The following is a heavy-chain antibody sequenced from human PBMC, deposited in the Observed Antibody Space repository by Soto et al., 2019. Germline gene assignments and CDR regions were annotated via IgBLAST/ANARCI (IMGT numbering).Heavy chain of an antibody. CDR1: GFTFGIYA. CDR2: ISGSGGST. D-gene: IGHD7-27*01. CDR3: AKDLGPRAGNWFDP. Sequence: GGSLRLSCAASGFTFGIYAMSWVRQAPGKGLEWVSAISGSGGSTYYADSVKGRFTISRDNSKNTLYLQMNSLRAEDTAVYYCAKDLGPRAGNWFDPWGQGTLVTVSS. V-gene: IGHV3-23*01. J-gene: IGHJ5*02.